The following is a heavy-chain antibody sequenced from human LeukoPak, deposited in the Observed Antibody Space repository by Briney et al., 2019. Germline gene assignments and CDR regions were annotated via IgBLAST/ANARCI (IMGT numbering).Heavy chain of an antibody. V-gene: IGHV4-38-2*02. Sequence: SETLSLTCTVSGYSISSGYYWGWIRQPPGKGLEWIGSIYHSGSTYYNPSLKSRVTISVDTSKNQFSLKLSSVTAADTAVYYCARSNYGDFASNWFDPWGQGTLVTVSS. D-gene: IGHD4-17*01. J-gene: IGHJ5*02. CDR2: IYHSGST. CDR3: ARSNYGDFASNWFDP. CDR1: GYSISSGYY.